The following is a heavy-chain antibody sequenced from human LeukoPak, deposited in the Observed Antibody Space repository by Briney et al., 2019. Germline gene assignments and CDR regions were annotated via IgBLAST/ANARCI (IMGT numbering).Heavy chain of an antibody. J-gene: IGHJ6*03. CDR1: GGSISSSSYY. CDR3: ARCGYIYGSLPYYYMDV. Sequence: SETLSLTCTVSGGSISSSSYYWGWIRQPPGKGLEWIGSIYYSGSTYYNPSLKSRVTISVDTSKNQFSLKLSSVTAADTAVYYCARCGYIYGSLPYYYMDVWGKGTTVTISS. CDR2: IYYSGST. V-gene: IGHV4-39*07. D-gene: IGHD5-18*01.